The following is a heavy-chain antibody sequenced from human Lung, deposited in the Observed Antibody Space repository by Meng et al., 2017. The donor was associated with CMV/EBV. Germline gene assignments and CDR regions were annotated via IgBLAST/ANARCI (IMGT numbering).Heavy chain of an antibody. J-gene: IGHJ4*02. D-gene: IGHD1-7*01. CDR2: IKQDGSEK. CDR1: GFTFRSYW. CDR3: ARDRGTQLELRPFSDY. Sequence: GGSXRLXCGVSGFTFRSYWMSWVRQTPGKGLEWVANIKQDGSEKYYVDSVKGRFTISRDNAKNSLYLQMNSLRAEDTAIYYCARDRGTQLELRPFSDYWGQRTLVTVSS. V-gene: IGHV3-7*01.